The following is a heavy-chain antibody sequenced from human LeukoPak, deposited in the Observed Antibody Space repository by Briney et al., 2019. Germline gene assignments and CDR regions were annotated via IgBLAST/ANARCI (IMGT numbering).Heavy chain of an antibody. CDR1: GGSFSGYY. CDR2: IYTSGST. V-gene: IGHV4-4*08. CDR3: AREMAERYYDILTGYYTRDAFDI. D-gene: IGHD3-9*01. J-gene: IGHJ3*02. Sequence: SETLSLACAVYGGSFSGYYWSWIRQPPGKGLEWIGRIYTSGSTNYNPSLKSRVTISVDTSKNQFSLKLSSVTAADTAVYYCAREMAERYYDILTGYYTRDAFDIWGQGTMVTVSS.